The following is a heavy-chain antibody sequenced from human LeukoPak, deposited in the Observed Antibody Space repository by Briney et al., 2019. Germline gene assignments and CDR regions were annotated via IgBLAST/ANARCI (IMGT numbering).Heavy chain of an antibody. Sequence: GGSLRLSCAASGFTFSSYWMSWVRQAPGKGLEWVSYIGSSSSTIYYADSVKGRFTISRDNAKNSLYLQMNSPRAEDTAVYYCARGGEMATADYWGQGTLVTVSS. V-gene: IGHV3-48*01. CDR1: GFTFSSYW. CDR2: IGSSSSTI. CDR3: ARGGEMATADY. J-gene: IGHJ4*02. D-gene: IGHD5-24*01.